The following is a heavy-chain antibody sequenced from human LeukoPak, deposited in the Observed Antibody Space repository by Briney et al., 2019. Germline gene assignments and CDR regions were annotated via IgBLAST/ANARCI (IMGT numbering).Heavy chain of an antibody. CDR3: ARVMNRGVVFDY. V-gene: IGHV4-30-2*01. CDR2: IYHSGRT. D-gene: IGHD3-10*01. Sequence: SQTLSLTCAVSSGSISSDDYSWSWIRQPPGKGLEWIGYIYHSGRTHYNPSLKSRVTISVDRSKNQFSPKLSSVTAADTAVYYCARVMNRGVVFDYWGQGTLVTVSS. CDR1: SGSISSDDYS. J-gene: IGHJ4*02.